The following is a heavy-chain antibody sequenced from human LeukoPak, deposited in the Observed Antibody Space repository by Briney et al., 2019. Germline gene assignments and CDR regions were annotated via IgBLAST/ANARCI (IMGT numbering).Heavy chain of an antibody. D-gene: IGHD1-26*01. V-gene: IGHV4-31*03. CDR2: IYYSGST. Sequence: SETLSLTCTVSGGSISSGGYYWSWLRQHPGTGLEWLGYIYYSGSTYYNPSLKSRVTISVDTSKNQFSLKLSSVTAADTAVYYCARESSGAYKNYGMDVWGQGTTVTVSS. CDR1: GGSISSGGYY. J-gene: IGHJ6*02. CDR3: ARESSGAYKNYGMDV.